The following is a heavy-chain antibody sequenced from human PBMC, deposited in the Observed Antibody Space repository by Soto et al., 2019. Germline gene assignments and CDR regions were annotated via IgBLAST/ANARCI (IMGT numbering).Heavy chain of an antibody. Sequence: SETLSLTCTVSGGSISSGEYYWSWIRQPPGKGLEWIGYIYYSGSTYYNPSLKSRVTISVDTSKNQFSLKLSSVTAADTAVYYCARVIRGDDYGSGSYSYYFDYWGQGTLVTVSS. D-gene: IGHD3-10*01. CDR2: IYYSGST. J-gene: IGHJ4*02. CDR3: ARVIRGDDYGSGSYSYYFDY. V-gene: IGHV4-30-4*01. CDR1: GGSISSGEYY.